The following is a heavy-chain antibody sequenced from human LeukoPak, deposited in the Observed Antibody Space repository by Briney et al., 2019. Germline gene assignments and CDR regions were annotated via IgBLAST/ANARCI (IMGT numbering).Heavy chain of an antibody. CDR2: TCYSGST. V-gene: IGHV4-39*01. Sequence: SETLSLTCSVSGGSIGSSSYCWGWIRQPPGKGLEWIGTTCYSGSTFYNPSLRSRVTLSVDTSKNQFSLKLSSVTAADTAVYYCARTENYIPEDCFDPWGQGTLVTVSS. CDR3: ARTENYIPEDCFDP. CDR1: GGSIGSSSYC. D-gene: IGHD5-24*01. J-gene: IGHJ5*02.